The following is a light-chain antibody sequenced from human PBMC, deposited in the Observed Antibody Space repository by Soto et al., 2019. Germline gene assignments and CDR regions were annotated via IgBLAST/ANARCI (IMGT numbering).Light chain of an antibody. J-gene: IGKJ1*01. V-gene: IGKV3-20*01. CDR2: DVS. CDR3: QQYGSSPT. Sequence: EIVLTQSPGTLSLSPGERATLSRRSSQSVSSNYLAWYQQKPDLPPRLLIYDVSGRATGIPDRFSGSGSGTDFTLTISRLEPEDFAVYYCQQYGSSPTFGQGTKVEIK. CDR1: QSVSSNY.